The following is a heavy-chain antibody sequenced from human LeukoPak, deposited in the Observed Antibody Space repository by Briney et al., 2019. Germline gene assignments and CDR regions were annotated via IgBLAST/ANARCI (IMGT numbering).Heavy chain of an antibody. V-gene: IGHV4-34*01. D-gene: IGHD3-10*01. CDR3: ATLWFGEISY. J-gene: IGHJ4*02. CDR1: GGSFSGYY. Sequence: SETLSLTCAVYGGSFSGYYWSWIRQPPGKGLEWIGEINHSGSTNYNPSLKSRVTISVDTSKNQFSLKLSSVTAADTAVYYCATLWFGEISYWGQGTLVTVSS. CDR2: INHSGST.